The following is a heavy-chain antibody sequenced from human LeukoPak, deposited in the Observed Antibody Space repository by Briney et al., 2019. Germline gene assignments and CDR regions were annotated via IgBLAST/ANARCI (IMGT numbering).Heavy chain of an antibody. CDR1: GYTFTSYG. CDR3: ARVGYVDTAMVTGNWFDP. D-gene: IGHD5-18*01. CDR2: ISAYNGNT. V-gene: IGHV1-18*01. Sequence: ASVKVSCKASGYTFTSYGISWVRQAPGQGLEWMGWISAYNGNTNYAQKLQGRVTMTTDTSTSTAYMELRSLRSDDTAVYYCARVGYVDTAMVTGNWFDPWGQGTLVTVSS. J-gene: IGHJ5*02.